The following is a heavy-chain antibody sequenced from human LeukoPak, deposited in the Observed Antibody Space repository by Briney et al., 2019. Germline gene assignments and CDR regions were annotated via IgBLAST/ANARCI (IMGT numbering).Heavy chain of an antibody. CDR1: GFTFSDYD. CDR2: ISSSSIYV. J-gene: IGHJ4*02. D-gene: IGHD5-12*01. V-gene: IGHV3-21*06. CDR3: ARDAGNSGYDLFDF. Sequence: GGSLRLSCAASGFTFSDYDMNWVRQAPGKGLEWVSSISSSSIYVSYADSVKGRYTISRDNAKNSLYLQMNSLRVEDTAVYYCARDAGNSGYDLFDFWGQGTLVTVSS.